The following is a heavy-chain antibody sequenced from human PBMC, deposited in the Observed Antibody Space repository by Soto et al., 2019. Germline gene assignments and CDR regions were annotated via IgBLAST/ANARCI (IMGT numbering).Heavy chain of an antibody. J-gene: IGHJ4*02. Sequence: QVQLQESGPGLVKPSQTLSLTCTVSGGSISSGGYYWSWIRQHPGKGLEWIGYIYYSGSTYYNPSLKIRVTISVDTSKNPFSLKLSSVTAADTAVYYCARGRSSGYSYYFDYWGQGTLVTVSS. CDR2: IYYSGST. CDR3: ARGRSSGYSYYFDY. D-gene: IGHD3-22*01. V-gene: IGHV4-31*03. CDR1: GGSISSGGYY.